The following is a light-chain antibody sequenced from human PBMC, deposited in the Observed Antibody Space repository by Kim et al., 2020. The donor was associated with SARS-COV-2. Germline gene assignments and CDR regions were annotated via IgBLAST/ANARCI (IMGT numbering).Light chain of an antibody. CDR1: QGIINY. J-gene: IGKJ4*01. Sequence: ASVGDRVTITCRASQGIINYLAWYQQKPEKAPKLLISTASRLQSGVPSRFIGSGSGTEFTLTITSLQPEDFATYYCQQAHSFPLTFGGGTKVDIK. CDR2: TAS. V-gene: IGKV1-12*01. CDR3: QQAHSFPLT.